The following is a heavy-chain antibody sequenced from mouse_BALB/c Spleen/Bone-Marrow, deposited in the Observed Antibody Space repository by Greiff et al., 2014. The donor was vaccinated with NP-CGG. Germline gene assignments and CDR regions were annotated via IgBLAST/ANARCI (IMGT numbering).Heavy chain of an antibody. CDR3: TIYYGNYFAY. CDR2: INPSNGGT. V-gene: IGHV1S16*01. CDR1: GYTFTSYY. D-gene: IGHD2-1*01. J-gene: IGHJ3*01. Sequence: QVQLQQSGAELVKPGASVKLSCKASGYTFTSYYMYWVKQRPGQGPEWIGEINPSNGGTNFNEKFKSKATLTVDKSSSTAYMQLSSLTSEDSAVYYCTIYYGNYFAYWGQGTLVTVSA.